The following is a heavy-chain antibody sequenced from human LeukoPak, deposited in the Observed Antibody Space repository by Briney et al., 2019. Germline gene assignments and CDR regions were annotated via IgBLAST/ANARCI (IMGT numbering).Heavy chain of an antibody. CDR1: GGSISSSSYY. CDR3: ARIGSSSSWYRGFYFDY. J-gene: IGHJ4*02. V-gene: IGHV4-39*07. D-gene: IGHD6-13*01. CDR2: IYSGGSS. Sequence: SETLSLTCTVSGGSISSSSYYWGWIRQPPGKELEWIGSIYSGGSSYYNPSLKSRVTISVDTSNNQFSLKVNSVTAADTAVYYCARIGSSSSWYRGFYFDYWGQGTLVTVSS.